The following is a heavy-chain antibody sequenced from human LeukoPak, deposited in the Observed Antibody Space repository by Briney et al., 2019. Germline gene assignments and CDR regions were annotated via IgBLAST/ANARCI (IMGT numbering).Heavy chain of an antibody. V-gene: IGHV3-7*05. CDR3: TRARDAD. Sequence: PGGSLRLSCEASGFSFDNYWMSWVRQAPGKALEWMANIKNDGSVKSYVDSVKGRFTISRDNAKNSVFLQMNSLRVDDTAVYYCTRARDADWGQGTLVTVSS. CDR1: GFSFDNYW. CDR2: IKNDGSVK. J-gene: IGHJ4*02. D-gene: IGHD5-24*01.